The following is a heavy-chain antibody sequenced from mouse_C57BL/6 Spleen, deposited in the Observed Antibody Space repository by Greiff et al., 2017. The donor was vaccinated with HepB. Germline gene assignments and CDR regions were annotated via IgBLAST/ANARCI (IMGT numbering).Heavy chain of an antibody. D-gene: IGHD1-1*01. V-gene: IGHV2-3*01. CDR2: IWGDGST. Sequence: QVQLQQSGPGLVAPSQSLSITCTVSGFSLTSYGVSWVRQPPGKGLEWLGVIWGDGSTNYHSALISRLSISKDNSKSQVFLKLNSLQTDDTATYYCAKTGTLIATVVDFWYFDVWGTGTTVTVSS. CDR3: AKTGTLIATVVDFWYFDV. CDR1: GFSLTSYG. J-gene: IGHJ1*03.